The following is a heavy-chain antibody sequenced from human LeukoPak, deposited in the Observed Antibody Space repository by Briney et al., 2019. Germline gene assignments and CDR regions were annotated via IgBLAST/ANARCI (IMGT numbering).Heavy chain of an antibody. CDR1: GFTFSNAW. CDR2: IKSKTDGGTT. D-gene: IGHD2-21*01. J-gene: IGHJ4*02. V-gene: IGHV3-15*07. CDR3: TTSALLAYCGGDCFDY. Sequence: PWGSLRLSCAASGFTFSNAWMNWVRQAPGKGLERVGRIKSKTDGGTTDYAAPVKGRFTISRDDSKNTQYLQMNSLKTEDTAVYYCTTSALLAYCGGDCFDYWGQGTLVTVSS.